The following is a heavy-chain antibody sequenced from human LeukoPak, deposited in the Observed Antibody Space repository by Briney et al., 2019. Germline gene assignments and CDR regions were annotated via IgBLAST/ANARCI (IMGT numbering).Heavy chain of an antibody. J-gene: IGHJ5*02. V-gene: IGHV4-59*01. CDR1: GGSISSSY. D-gene: IGHD2-21*02. Sequence: SETLSLTCTVSGGSISSSYWRSIRQPPGKGLEWIGYIYYSGSTNYNPSLKSRVTISVDTSKNQFSLKLSSVTAADTAVYYCARDRRGLGYCGGDCYWFDPWGQGTLVTVSS. CDR3: ARDRRGLGYCGGDCYWFDP. CDR2: IYYSGST.